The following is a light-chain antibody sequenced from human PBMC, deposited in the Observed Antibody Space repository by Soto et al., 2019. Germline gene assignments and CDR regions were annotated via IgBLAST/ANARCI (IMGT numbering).Light chain of an antibody. CDR2: HVS. V-gene: IGLV2-8*01. Sequence: QSALTQPPSASGSPGQSVTISCTGAGTDVGQYNYVSWYQQHPGKAPKLLIHHVSRRPSGVPARFSGSKSGNTASLTVSGLQAEDDSDYYCSSYAGSNNVVFGGGTQLTVL. J-gene: IGLJ2*01. CDR1: GTDVGQYNY. CDR3: SSYAGSNNVV.